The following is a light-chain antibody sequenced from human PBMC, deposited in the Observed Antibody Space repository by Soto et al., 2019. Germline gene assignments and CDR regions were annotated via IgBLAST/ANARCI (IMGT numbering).Light chain of an antibody. Sequence: QSVLTQPPSASGSPGQSVTISCTGTSSDVGYYNFVSWYQQHPGKAPKLIIYEVTNRPSGVPDRFSGSKSGNTASLTVSGLQAEDESDYYCSSYAGFNMGVFGTGTKLTVL. CDR2: EVT. CDR3: SSYAGFNMGV. V-gene: IGLV2-8*01. J-gene: IGLJ1*01. CDR1: SSDVGYYNF.